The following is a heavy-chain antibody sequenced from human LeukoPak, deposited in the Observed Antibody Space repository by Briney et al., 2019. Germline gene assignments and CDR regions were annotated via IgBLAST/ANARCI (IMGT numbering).Heavy chain of an antibody. D-gene: IGHD3-10*01. CDR1: GFTFSSYA. Sequence: RGESLRLSCAASGFTFSSYAMSWVRQAPGKGLEWVSAISGSGGSTYYADSAKGRFTISRDNSKNTLYLQMNSLRAEDTAVYYCARGGSYSCLDYWGQGTLVTVSS. J-gene: IGHJ4*02. CDR3: ARGGSYSCLDY. CDR2: ISGSGGST. V-gene: IGHV3-23*01.